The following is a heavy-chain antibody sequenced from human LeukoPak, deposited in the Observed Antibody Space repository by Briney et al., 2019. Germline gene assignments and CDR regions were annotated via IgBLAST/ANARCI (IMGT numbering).Heavy chain of an antibody. Sequence: TGGSLRLSCAASGFTFSSYAMHWARQAPGKGLEWVAVISYDGSNKYYADSVKGRFTISRDNSKNTLYLQMNSLRAEDTAVYYCARDLAPYYYDSSGYIALGYWGQGTLVTVSS. D-gene: IGHD3-22*01. CDR2: ISYDGSNK. CDR3: ARDLAPYYYDSSGYIALGY. CDR1: GFTFSSYA. V-gene: IGHV3-30-3*01. J-gene: IGHJ4*02.